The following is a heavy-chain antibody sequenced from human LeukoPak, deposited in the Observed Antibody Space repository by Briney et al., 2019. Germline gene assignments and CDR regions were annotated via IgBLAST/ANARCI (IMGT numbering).Heavy chain of an antibody. Sequence: GASVKVSCKASGYTFTGYYIHWVRQAPGQGLEWMGWINPYSGGTNYTQKFQGRVTMTRDTSISTAYMELSRLRSDDTAVYYCARWSYYDSSGYFVGAFDIWGQGTMVTVSS. V-gene: IGHV1-2*02. D-gene: IGHD3-22*01. CDR3: ARWSYYDSSGYFVGAFDI. CDR2: INPYSGGT. J-gene: IGHJ3*02. CDR1: GYTFTGYY.